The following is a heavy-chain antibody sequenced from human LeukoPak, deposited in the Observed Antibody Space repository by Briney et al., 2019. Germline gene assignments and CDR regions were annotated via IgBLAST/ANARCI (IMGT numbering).Heavy chain of an antibody. CDR1: GFTLSSYA. V-gene: IGHV3-7*01. CDR2: IKQDGSEK. J-gene: IGHJ4*02. Sequence: GGSLRLSCAASGFTLSSYAMSWVRQAPGKGLEWVANIKQDGSEKYYVDSVKGRFTISRNNAKNSLYLQMNSLRAEDTAVYYCARVRVRGYYDSSGYPDYWGQGTLVTVSS. CDR3: ARVRVRGYYDSSGYPDY. D-gene: IGHD3-22*01.